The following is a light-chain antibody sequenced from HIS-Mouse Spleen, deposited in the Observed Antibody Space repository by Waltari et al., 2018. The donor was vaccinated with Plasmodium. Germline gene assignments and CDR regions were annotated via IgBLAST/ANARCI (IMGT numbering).Light chain of an antibody. CDR2: KAS. V-gene: IGKV1-5*03. CDR3: QQYNSYSWT. Sequence: DIQMTRSPSTLSASVRDRVTITCPASQSISSRLAWYQQKPGKAPKLLIYKASSLESGVPSRFSGSGSGTEFTLTISSLQPDDFATYYCQQYNSYSWTFGQGTKVEIK. CDR1: QSISSR. J-gene: IGKJ1*01.